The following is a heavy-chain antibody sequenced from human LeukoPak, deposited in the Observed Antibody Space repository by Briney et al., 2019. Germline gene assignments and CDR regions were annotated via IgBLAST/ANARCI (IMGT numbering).Heavy chain of an antibody. CDR2: IYYSGST. V-gene: IGHV4-59*08. Sequence: SETLSLTCTVSGGSISSYYWSWIRQPPGKGLEWIGYIYYSGSTNYNPPPKSRVTISVDTSKNQFSLKLSSVTAADTAVYYCARQKLLWIWFDPWGQGTLVTVSS. CDR1: GGSISSYY. J-gene: IGHJ5*02. CDR3: ARQKLLWIWFDP. D-gene: IGHD2-15*01.